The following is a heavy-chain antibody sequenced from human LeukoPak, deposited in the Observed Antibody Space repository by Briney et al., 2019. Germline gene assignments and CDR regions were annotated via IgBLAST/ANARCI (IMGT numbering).Heavy chain of an antibody. J-gene: IGHJ4*02. V-gene: IGHV4-30-2*01. CDR3: AREYSSSWRNFDY. Sequence: SQTLSLTCTVSGGSISSGGYYWSWIRQPPGKGLEWIGYTYHSGSTYYNPSLKSRVTISVDRSKNQFSLKLSSVTAADTAVYYCAREYSSSWRNFDYWGQGTLVTASS. CDR2: TYHSGST. CDR1: GGSISSGGYY. D-gene: IGHD6-13*01.